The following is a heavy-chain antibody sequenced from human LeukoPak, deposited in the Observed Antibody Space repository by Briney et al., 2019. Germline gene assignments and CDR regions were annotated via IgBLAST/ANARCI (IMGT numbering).Heavy chain of an antibody. J-gene: IGHJ4*02. CDR3: ARGRLITIFGVVIMDYFDY. CDR2: ISYDGSNK. V-gene: IGHV3-30*01. CDR1: GFTFSSYA. Sequence: GRSLRLSCAASGFTFSSYAMHWVRQAPGKGLEWVAVISYDGSNKYYADSVKGRFTISRDNSKNTLYLQMNILRAEDTAVYYCARGRLITIFGVVIMDYFDYWGQGTLVTVSS. D-gene: IGHD3-3*01.